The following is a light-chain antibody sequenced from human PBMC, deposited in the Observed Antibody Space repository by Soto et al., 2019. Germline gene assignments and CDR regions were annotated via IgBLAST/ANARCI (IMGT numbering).Light chain of an antibody. V-gene: IGKV1-27*01. CDR3: QSCRNVPYI. CDR2: SAT. Sequence: DIQMTQSPSSLSASAGDSVTITCRASHFISNFLAWYQLRPGKPPRPLIYSATTLHSGVPSRFRGSGVGTDFTLTISGLQPEDAGTYYCQSCRNVPYIFAQGTKVDIK. J-gene: IGKJ2*01. CDR1: HFISNF.